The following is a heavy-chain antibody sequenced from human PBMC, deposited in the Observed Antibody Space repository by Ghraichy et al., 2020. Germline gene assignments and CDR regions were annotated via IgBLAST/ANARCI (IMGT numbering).Heavy chain of an antibody. CDR1: GFSFSNYW. D-gene: IGHD4-17*01. CDR3: ARGLQDLGDYGDYGFVY. CDR2: IKADGSEK. J-gene: IGHJ4*02. Sequence: GGSLRLSCAASGFSFSNYWMSWVRQAPGRGLEWVSNIKADGSEKYYGDSVRGRFTISRENATNSLFLQMNSLRTEDTAVYYCARGLQDLGDYGDYGFVYWGQGTPVTVSS. V-gene: IGHV3-7*01.